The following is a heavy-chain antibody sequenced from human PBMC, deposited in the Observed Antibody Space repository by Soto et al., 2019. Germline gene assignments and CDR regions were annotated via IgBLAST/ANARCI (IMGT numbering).Heavy chain of an antibody. D-gene: IGHD3-3*01. V-gene: IGHV1-18*01. CDR3: ARISQSAFWSGYYYFFDY. Sequence: QVHLVQSGAEVEKPGASVKVSCKASGYTFTDYGMSWVRQAPGQGLQWMGWITAFNGNTKYAQQFQGRVTMTTDTSTSTAYMELRSLESDDTAVYYCARISQSAFWSGYYYFFDYWGQGTLVTVSS. CDR1: GYTFTDYG. CDR2: ITAFNGNT. J-gene: IGHJ4*02.